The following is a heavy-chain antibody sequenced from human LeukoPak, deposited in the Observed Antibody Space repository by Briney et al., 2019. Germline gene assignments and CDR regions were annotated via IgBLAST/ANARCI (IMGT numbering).Heavy chain of an antibody. CDR1: GGSISSSSYY. Sequence: SETLSLTCTVSGGSISSSSYYWGWIRQPPGKGLEWIGSIYYSGSTYYNPSLKSRVTIPVDTSKNQFSLKLSSVTAADTAVYYCARHAPHDYGDSDAFDIWGQGTMVTVSS. J-gene: IGHJ3*02. CDR2: IYYSGST. CDR3: ARHAPHDYGDSDAFDI. V-gene: IGHV4-39*01. D-gene: IGHD4-17*01.